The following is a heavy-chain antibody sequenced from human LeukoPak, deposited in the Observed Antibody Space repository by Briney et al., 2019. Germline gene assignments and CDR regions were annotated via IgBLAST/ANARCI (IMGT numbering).Heavy chain of an antibody. CDR1: GGTFSSYT. D-gene: IGHD3-22*01. V-gene: IGHV1-69*02. CDR2: IIPILGIA. Sequence: SVKVSCKASGGTFSSYTISWVRQAPGQGLEWMGRIIPILGIANYAQKFQGRVTITADKSTSTAYMELSSLRSEDTAVYYCARSASDDSSGYYYFWGQGTLVTVSS. J-gene: IGHJ4*02. CDR3: ARSASDDSSGYYYF.